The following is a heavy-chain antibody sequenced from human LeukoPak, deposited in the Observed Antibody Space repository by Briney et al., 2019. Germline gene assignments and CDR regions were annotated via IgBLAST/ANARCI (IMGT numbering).Heavy chain of an antibody. D-gene: IGHD6-13*01. Sequence: ASVKVSCKASGYAFTNHYMHWVRRAPGQGPEWMGLINHRGDITTSAQRFQDRITMTRDTSTSTDYMELRSLTSEDTAVYYCARSTPPEMYSSSWQLDYWGQGTLVTVSS. CDR1: GYAFTNHY. CDR3: ARSTPPEMYSSSWQLDY. J-gene: IGHJ4*02. V-gene: IGHV1-46*01. CDR2: INHRGDIT.